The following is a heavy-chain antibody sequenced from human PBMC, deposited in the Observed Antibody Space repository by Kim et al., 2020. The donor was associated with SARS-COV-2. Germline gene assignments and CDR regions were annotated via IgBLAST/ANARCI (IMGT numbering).Heavy chain of an antibody. Sequence: GGSLRLSCAASGFTFSSYSMNWVRQAPGKGLEWVSSISSSSSYIYYADSVKGRFTISRDNAKNSLYLQMNSLRAEDTAVYYCARDSRYYYDSSGYYYAEYFQHWGQGTLVTVSS. J-gene: IGHJ1*01. CDR2: ISSSSSYI. CDR1: GFTFSSYS. V-gene: IGHV3-21*01. CDR3: ARDSRYYYDSSGYYYAEYFQH. D-gene: IGHD3-22*01.